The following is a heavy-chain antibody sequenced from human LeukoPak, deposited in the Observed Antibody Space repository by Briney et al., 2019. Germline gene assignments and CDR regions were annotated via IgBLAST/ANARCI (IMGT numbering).Heavy chain of an antibody. V-gene: IGHV4-34*01. D-gene: IGHD3-22*01. CDR1: GGSFSGYY. Sequence: SETLSLTCAVYGGSFSGYYWSWIRQPPGNGLEWIGEINHSGSTNYSRSLKSRVTISVDTSKNQFSLKLSSVTAADTAVYYCASSGSYSYFDYWGQGTLVTVSS. CDR3: ASSGSYSYFDY. CDR2: INHSGST. J-gene: IGHJ4*02.